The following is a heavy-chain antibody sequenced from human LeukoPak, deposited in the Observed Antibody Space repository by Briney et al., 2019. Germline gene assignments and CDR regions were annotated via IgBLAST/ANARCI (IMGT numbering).Heavy chain of an antibody. J-gene: IGHJ4*02. V-gene: IGHV4-59*01. CDR3: ARGDSSGYYSTFYFDY. CDR2: IDDSGNT. CDR1: GGSISRYY. D-gene: IGHD3-22*01. Sequence: SETLSLTCTVSGGSISRYYWSWIRRPPGKGLEWIGYIDDSGNTNYNPSLKSQVTISVDTSKNQFSLKLSSVTAADTAVYYCARGDSSGYYSTFYFDYWGQGTLVTVSS.